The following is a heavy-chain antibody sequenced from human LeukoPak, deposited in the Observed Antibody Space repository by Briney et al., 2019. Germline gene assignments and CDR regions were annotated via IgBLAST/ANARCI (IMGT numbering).Heavy chain of an antibody. Sequence: GRSLRLSCAASGFTFSSNAMHWVRQAPGKGLEWVSVIYGGGSTYYADSVKGRFTISRDNSKNTLYLQMNGLRAEDTAVYYCARIYVWGSYSPYYFDYWGQGILVTVSS. CDR2: IYGGGST. V-gene: IGHV3-53*01. J-gene: IGHJ4*02. D-gene: IGHD3-16*01. CDR1: GFTFSSNA. CDR3: ARIYVWGSYSPYYFDY.